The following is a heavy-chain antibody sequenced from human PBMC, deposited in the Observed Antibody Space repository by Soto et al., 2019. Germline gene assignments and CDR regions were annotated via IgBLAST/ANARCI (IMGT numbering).Heavy chain of an antibody. D-gene: IGHD7-27*01. CDR2: ISSSGSTI. Sequence: GGSLRLSCAASGFTFSSYEMNWVRQAPGKGLEWVSYISSSGSTIYYADSVKGRFTISRDNAKNSLYLQMNSLRAEDTAVYYCARASGNWGFGRYFDYWGQGTLVTVSS. V-gene: IGHV3-48*03. CDR3: ARASGNWGFGRYFDY. J-gene: IGHJ4*02. CDR1: GFTFSSYE.